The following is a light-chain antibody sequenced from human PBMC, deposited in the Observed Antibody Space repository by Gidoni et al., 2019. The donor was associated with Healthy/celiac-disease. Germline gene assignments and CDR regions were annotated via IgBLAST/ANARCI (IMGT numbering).Light chain of an antibody. J-gene: IGKJ4*01. CDR3: QQYNSYSLP. V-gene: IGKV1-5*01. CDR1: QSISSW. Sequence: DIQMTQSPSTLSASVGDRVTITCRASQSISSWLAWYQQKPGKAPKLLIYDAPSLESGVPSRFSGSGSGTEFTLTISSLQPDDFATYYCQQYNSYSLPFGGGTKVEIK. CDR2: DAP.